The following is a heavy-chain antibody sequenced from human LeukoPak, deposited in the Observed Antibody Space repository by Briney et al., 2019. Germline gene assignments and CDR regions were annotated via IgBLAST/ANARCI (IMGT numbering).Heavy chain of an antibody. Sequence: GGSLRLSCAASGFTFSTYAMSWVRQAPGKGLEWVSSISTTVAYTYYADSVKGRFTISRDNSKNTLYLQMNSLRAEDTAVYYCAKRLWFGEMVWGQGTLVTVSS. CDR1: GFTFSTYA. D-gene: IGHD3-10*01. V-gene: IGHV3-23*01. CDR3: AKRLWFGEMV. CDR2: ISTTVAYT. J-gene: IGHJ4*02.